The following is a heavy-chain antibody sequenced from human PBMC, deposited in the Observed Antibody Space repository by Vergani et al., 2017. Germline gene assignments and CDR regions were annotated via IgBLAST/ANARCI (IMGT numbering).Heavy chain of an antibody. J-gene: IGHJ6*02. V-gene: IGHV4-31*03. Sequence: QVQLQESGPGLVKPSQTLSLTCTVSGGSISSGGYYWSWIRQHPGKGLEWIGYIYYSGSTYYNPSLKSRVTISVDTSKNQFSLKLSSGTAADTAVYYCARGGGRYCSSTSCYYYGMDVWGQGTTVTVSS. CDR1: GGSISSGGYY. CDR2: IYYSGST. CDR3: ARGGGRYCSSTSCYYYGMDV. D-gene: IGHD2-2*01.